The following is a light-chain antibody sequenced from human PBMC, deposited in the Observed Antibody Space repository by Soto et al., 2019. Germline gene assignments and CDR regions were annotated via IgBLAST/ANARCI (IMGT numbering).Light chain of an antibody. Sequence: DIQMTQSPSSLSASVGDRVTITCQASQDISNYLNWYQQKPGKAPKLLIYDASNLETGVPSRFSGSGSGTDFTFTISSLQPEDIATYYCQQYDNTPWTFGQGTKVDIK. J-gene: IGKJ1*01. V-gene: IGKV1-33*01. CDR1: QDISNY. CDR3: QQYDNTPWT. CDR2: DAS.